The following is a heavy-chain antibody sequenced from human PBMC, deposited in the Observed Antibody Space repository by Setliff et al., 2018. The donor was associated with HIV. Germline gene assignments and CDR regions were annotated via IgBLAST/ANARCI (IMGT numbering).Heavy chain of an antibody. D-gene: IGHD5-18*01. CDR3: ARDAPWDSYGLDY. CDR2: MFHSGST. Sequence: SETLSLTCSVSGGSVRRYYWAWIRQPPGKGLEWIGIMFHSGSTYKNPSLKSRVTISIDTSRNQFSLNLTSVTAADTAVYYCARDAPWDSYGLDYWGQGTLVTVSS. CDR1: GGSVRRYY. J-gene: IGHJ4*02. V-gene: IGHV4-38-2*02.